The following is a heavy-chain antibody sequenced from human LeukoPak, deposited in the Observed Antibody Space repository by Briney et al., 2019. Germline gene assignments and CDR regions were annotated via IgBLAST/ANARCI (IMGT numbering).Heavy chain of an antibody. D-gene: IGHD1-1*01. CDR2: ISSSSSYI. V-gene: IGHV3-21*04. J-gene: IGHJ4*02. CDR3: ARHRENDC. Sequence: GGSLRLSCAASGFTFSSYSMNWVRQAPGKGLEWVSSISSSSSYIYYADSVKGRFTISRDNSKNTLYLQMNSLRADDTAIYYCARHRENDCWGQGTLVTVSS. CDR1: GFTFSSYS.